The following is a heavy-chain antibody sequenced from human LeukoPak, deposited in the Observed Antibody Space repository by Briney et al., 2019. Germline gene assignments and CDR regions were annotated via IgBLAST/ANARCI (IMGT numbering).Heavy chain of an antibody. CDR1: GFTFSRYS. V-gene: IGHV3-21*01. CDR3: ARDFCSGGSCYYYYYYMDV. D-gene: IGHD2-15*01. J-gene: IGHJ6*03. CDR2: ISSSSSYI. Sequence: GGSLRLSCAASGFTFSRYSMNWVRQAPGKGLEWVSSISSSSSYIYYADSVKGRFTISRDNAKNSLYLQMNSLRAEDTAVYYCARDFCSGGSCYYYYYYMDVWGKGTTVTVSS.